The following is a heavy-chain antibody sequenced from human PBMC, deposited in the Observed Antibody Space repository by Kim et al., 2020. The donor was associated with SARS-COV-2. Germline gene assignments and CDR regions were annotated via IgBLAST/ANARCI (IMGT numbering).Heavy chain of an antibody. V-gene: IGHV3-11*04. CDR1: GFTFSDYY. J-gene: IGHJ1*01. D-gene: IGHD3-22*01. CDR2: ISSSGSTI. Sequence: GGSLRLSCAASGFTFSDYYMSWIRQAPGKGLEWVSYISSSGSTIYYADSVKGRFTISRDNAKNSLYLQMNSLRAEDTAVYYCATTTDYDSSGWAEYFQHWGQGTLVTVSS. CDR3: ATTTDYDSSGWAEYFQH.